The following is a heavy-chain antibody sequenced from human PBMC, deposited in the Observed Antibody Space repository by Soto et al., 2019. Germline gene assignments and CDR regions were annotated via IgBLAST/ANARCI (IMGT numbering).Heavy chain of an antibody. Sequence: GGSLRLSCAASGFTFSNYAMSWVRQAPGKGLEWVSATTGSGASTYYADSVKDRFTISRDNSKNTLYLQMNTLRAEDTALYYCAKFKGGWPWYFDYWGQGTLVTVSS. D-gene: IGHD2-15*01. V-gene: IGHV3-23*01. J-gene: IGHJ4*02. CDR1: GFTFSNYA. CDR2: TTGSGAST. CDR3: AKFKGGWPWYFDY.